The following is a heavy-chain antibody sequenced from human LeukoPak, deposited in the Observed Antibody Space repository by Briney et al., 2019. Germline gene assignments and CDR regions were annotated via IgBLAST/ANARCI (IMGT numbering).Heavy chain of an antibody. V-gene: IGHV1-69-2*01. Sequence: ASVTVSCKVSGCTFTDYYMHWVQQAPGKGLEWMGLVDSEDGETIYVEKFQGRVIINADRPTDTAYMYLNSLRAEDTHVYYCATDRGIAAAGVLDYWGQGTLVTVSS. CDR2: VDSEDGET. CDR1: GCTFTDYY. CDR3: ATDRGIAAAGVLDY. J-gene: IGHJ4*02. D-gene: IGHD6-13*01.